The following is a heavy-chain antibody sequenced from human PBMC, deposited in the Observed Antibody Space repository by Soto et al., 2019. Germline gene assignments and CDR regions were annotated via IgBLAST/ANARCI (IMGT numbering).Heavy chain of an antibody. Sequence: QVQLVQSGAEVKKPGASVKVSCKASGYTFTSYAMHWVRQAPGQRLEWMGWINAGNGNTKYSQKFQGRVTITRDTSASTAYMELSSLRYEDTAVYYCARTRGIAASHADDAFDIWGQGTMVTVSS. V-gene: IGHV1-3*01. CDR1: GYTFTSYA. J-gene: IGHJ3*02. D-gene: IGHD6-25*01. CDR3: ARTRGIAASHADDAFDI. CDR2: INAGNGNT.